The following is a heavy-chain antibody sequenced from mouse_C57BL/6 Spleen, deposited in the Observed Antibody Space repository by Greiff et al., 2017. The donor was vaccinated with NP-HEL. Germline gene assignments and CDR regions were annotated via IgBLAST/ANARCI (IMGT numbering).Heavy chain of an antibody. CDR2: IFPGSGST. J-gene: IGHJ2*01. Sequence: QVHVKQSGPELVKPGASVKISCKASGYTFTDYYINWVKQRPGQGLEWIGWIFPGSGSTYYNEKFKGKATLTGEKSSSTAYMELSSLTSEYSAVYFCARSPLSYLDYWGQGTTLTVSS. CDR1: GYTFTDYY. V-gene: IGHV1-75*01. CDR3: ARSPLSYLDY.